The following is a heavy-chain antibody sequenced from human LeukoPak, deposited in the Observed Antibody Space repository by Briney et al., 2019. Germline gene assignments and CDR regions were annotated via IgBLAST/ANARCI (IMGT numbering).Heavy chain of an antibody. Sequence: PTETLSLTCSVSGRSIRKAYGGSIRQPPGRGLEWVGYIYSSGNTSYNPTLKSRVAISLDTSNTRFSLRLTSVTAADTAVDYCARDRGSLSGAFDIWGQGTMVTVSS. D-gene: IGHD5-12*01. CDR2: IYSSGNT. CDR1: GRSIRKAY. J-gene: IGHJ3*02. V-gene: IGHV4-59*01. CDR3: ARDRGSLSGAFDI.